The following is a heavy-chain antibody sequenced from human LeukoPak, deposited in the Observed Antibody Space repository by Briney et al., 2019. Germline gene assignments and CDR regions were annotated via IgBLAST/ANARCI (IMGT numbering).Heavy chain of an antibody. CDR2: ISAYNGDT. D-gene: IGHD6-19*01. CDR3: ARDPSNTSGWSPYFDY. J-gene: IGHJ4*02. CDR1: GYSFNKHG. Sequence: ASVMVSCKASGYSFNKHGITWVRQAPGQGLEWMGWISAYNGDTKYGQRFQGRVTLLTDTTASTAYMELRSFRSDDTAVYYCARDPSNTSGWSPYFDYWGQGTLVTVSS. V-gene: IGHV1-18*04.